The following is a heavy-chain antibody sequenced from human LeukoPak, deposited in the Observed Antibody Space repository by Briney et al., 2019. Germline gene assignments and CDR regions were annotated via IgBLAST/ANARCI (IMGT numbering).Heavy chain of an antibody. CDR2: VSSTGGNT. CDR1: GFTFSSYA. Sequence: GGSLRLSCAASGFTFSSYAMSWVRQVPGKGLEWVSTVSSTGGNTYYADSVKGRFSISRDNSMNTLDLQMNSLRSEDTAVYYCAKLKQPFDYWGQGILVTVSS. CDR3: AKLKQPFDY. V-gene: IGHV3-23*01. D-gene: IGHD1/OR15-1a*01. J-gene: IGHJ4*02.